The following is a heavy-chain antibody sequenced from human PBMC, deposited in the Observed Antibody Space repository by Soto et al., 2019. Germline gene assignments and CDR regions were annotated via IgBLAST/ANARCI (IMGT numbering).Heavy chain of an antibody. CDR2: IYHSGST. D-gene: IGHD5-18*01. CDR3: ARHPGYGLYYFDY. V-gene: IGHV4-4*02. J-gene: IGHJ4*02. CDR1: GGSISSSNW. Sequence: PSETLSLTCAVSGGSISSSNWWSWVRQPPGKGLEWIGGIYHSGSTNYNPSLKSRVTISVDTSKSQFSLKLSSVTAADTAVYYCARHPGYGLYYFDYWGQGTLVTVSS.